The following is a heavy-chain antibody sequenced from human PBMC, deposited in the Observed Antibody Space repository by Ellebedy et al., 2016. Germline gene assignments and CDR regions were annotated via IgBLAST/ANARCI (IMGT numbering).Heavy chain of an antibody. CDR1: GFTFSDYY. D-gene: IGHD1-14*01. CDR2: ISGSGITI. V-gene: IGHV3-11*01. Sequence: GESLKISCAASGFTFSDYYMSWIRQIPGKGLEWVSYISGSGITIYYEDPVKGRFTISRDNAKKSLYLHMNSLRAEDTAVYYCARGGGPELDYWGQGTLVTVSS. CDR3: ARGGGPELDY. J-gene: IGHJ4*02.